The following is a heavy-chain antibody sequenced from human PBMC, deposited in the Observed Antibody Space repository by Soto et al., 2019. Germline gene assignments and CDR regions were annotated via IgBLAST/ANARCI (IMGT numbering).Heavy chain of an antibody. CDR2: IIPIFGTA. CDR1: GGTFSSYA. V-gene: IGHV1-69*12. J-gene: IGHJ4*02. D-gene: IGHD2-15*01. Sequence: QVQLVQSGAEVKKPGSSVKVSCKASGGTFSSYAISWVRQAPGQGLEWMGGIIPIFGTANYAQKFQGRVTITADESTSTADMELSSLRSEDTAVYYCARESRYCSGGSCYFLPGIDYWGQGTRVTVSS. CDR3: ARESRYCSGGSCYFLPGIDY.